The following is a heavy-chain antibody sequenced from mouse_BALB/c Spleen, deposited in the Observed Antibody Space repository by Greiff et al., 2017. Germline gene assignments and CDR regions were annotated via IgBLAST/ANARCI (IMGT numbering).Heavy chain of an antibody. D-gene: IGHD2-10*02. CDR3: ARKGYGNSFDY. CDR1: GYTFTSYW. CDR2: IYPGDGST. J-gene: IGHJ2*01. Sequence: QVQLQQPGAELVRPGASVKLSCKASGYTFTSYWINWVKQRPGQGLEWIGWIYPGDGSTKYNEKFKGKATLTADKSSSTAYMQLSSLTSENSAVYFCARKGYGNSFDYWGQGTTLTVSS. V-gene: IGHV1S56*01.